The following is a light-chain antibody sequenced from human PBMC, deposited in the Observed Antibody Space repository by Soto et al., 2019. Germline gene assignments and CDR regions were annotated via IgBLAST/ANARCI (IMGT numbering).Light chain of an antibody. V-gene: IGKV3-20*01. J-gene: IGKJ1*01. CDR3: QQDGSSGT. CDR2: GAS. Sequence: EVVLSQSPGTLSLSQGERATLSCRASQSVSSSYLAWYQQKPGQAPRLLIYGASNRATGIPDRFSGSGSGTDFPLTISRLEPEDFAVYYWQQDGSSGTFGQGTKVDI. CDR1: QSVSSSY.